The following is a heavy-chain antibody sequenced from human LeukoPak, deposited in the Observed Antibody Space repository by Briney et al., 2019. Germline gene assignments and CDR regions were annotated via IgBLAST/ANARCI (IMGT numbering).Heavy chain of an antibody. CDR2: INPSGGST. J-gene: IGHJ3*02. CDR3: ARTRSTSSYYYDSSGKRMDAFDI. V-gene: IGHV1-46*01. CDR1: GYTFTSYY. D-gene: IGHD3-22*01. Sequence: ASVKVSCKASGYTFTSYYMHWVRQAPGQGLEWMGIINPSGGSTSYAQKFQGRVTMTRDKSTSTVYMELSSLRSEDTAVYYCARTRSTSSYYYDSSGKRMDAFDIWGQGTMVTVSS.